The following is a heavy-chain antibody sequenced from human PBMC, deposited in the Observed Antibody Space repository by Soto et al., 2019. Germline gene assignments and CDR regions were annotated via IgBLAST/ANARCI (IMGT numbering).Heavy chain of an antibody. D-gene: IGHD3-16*01. V-gene: IGHV3-11*01. CDR2: ISSSGTTK. CDR3: AREGEYWFDP. J-gene: IGHJ5*02. CDR1: GFKFSDYY. Sequence: QVQLVESGGGLVKPGGSPRLSCVASGFKFSDYYMSWIRQAPGKGLEWVSSISSSGTTKDYADSVKGQFTISRDNAKNSLSLQMNSLRAEDTAVYYCAREGEYWFDPWGQGTLVTVSS.